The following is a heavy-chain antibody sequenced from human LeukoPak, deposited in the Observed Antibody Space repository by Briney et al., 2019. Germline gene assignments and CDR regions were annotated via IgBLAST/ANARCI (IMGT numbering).Heavy chain of an antibody. Sequence: GGSLRLSCAVSGFTFSTYWMSWVRQAPGKGLEWVANIKQDGSEKYYVDSVKGRFTISRDNAKNSLYLQMNSLRAEDTAVYYCAKLPGTVIVEVDYWGQGTLVTVSS. V-gene: IGHV3-7*03. J-gene: IGHJ4*02. CDR1: GFTFSTYW. CDR3: AKLPGTVIVEVDY. CDR2: IKQDGSEK. D-gene: IGHD3-22*01.